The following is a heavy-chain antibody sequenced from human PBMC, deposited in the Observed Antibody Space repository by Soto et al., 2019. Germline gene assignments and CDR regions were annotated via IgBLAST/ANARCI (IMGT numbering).Heavy chain of an antibody. V-gene: IGHV1-2*02. J-gene: IGHJ6*02. CDR1: GYTFSDYF. CDR3: ARIKWGLDYYSGMDV. CDR2: INPKTAAT. Sequence: QVQLVQSGAEVGKSGASVKVSCKASGYTFSDYFIQWLRQAPGQGLEWVAWINPKTAATNYAKKFQDRVTVTSDTSLSTAYLELTRLRPDDTALYYCARIKWGLDYYSGMDVWGQGTAVSVTS. D-gene: IGHD1-26*01.